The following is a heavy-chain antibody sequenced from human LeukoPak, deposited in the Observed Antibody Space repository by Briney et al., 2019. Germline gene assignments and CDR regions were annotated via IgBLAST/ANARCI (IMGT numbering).Heavy chain of an antibody. D-gene: IGHD6-13*01. Sequence: GGSLRLSCAASGFTFSSYSMKWVRQAPGKGLEWVSSISSSSSYIYYADSVKGRFTISRDNAKNSLYLQMNSLRAEDTAVYYCARELSADSSSWYAENWFDPWGQGTLVTVSS. CDR3: ARELSADSSSWYAENWFDP. CDR2: ISSSSSYI. CDR1: GFTFSSYS. V-gene: IGHV3-21*01. J-gene: IGHJ5*02.